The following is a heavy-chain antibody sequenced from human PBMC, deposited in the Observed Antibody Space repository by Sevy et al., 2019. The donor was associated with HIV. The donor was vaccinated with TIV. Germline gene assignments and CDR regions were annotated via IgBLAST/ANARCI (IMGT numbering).Heavy chain of an antibody. V-gene: IGHV1-18*01. J-gene: IGHJ4*02. CDR2: ISTYNGNT. CDR3: ARRYSSSTGKTFDY. D-gene: IGHD6-6*01. CDR1: GYTFTSYG. Sequence: ASVKVSCKASGYTFTSYGISWVRQAPGEGLEWMGWISTYNGNTNYAQKLQGRVTMTTDTSTSTAYMELRSLRSDDTAVYYCARRYSSSTGKTFDYCGQGTLVTVSS.